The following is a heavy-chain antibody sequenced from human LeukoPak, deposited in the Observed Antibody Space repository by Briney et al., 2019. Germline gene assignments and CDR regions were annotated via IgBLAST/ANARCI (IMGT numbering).Heavy chain of an antibody. Sequence: GGSLRLSCAASGXTFSSYEMNWVRQAPGKGLVWVSRIYSDGSSTNYADSVKGRFTISRDNAKNTLYLQMNSLRAEDTAVYYCARDRSSLGLWFGELRNWGQGTLVTVSS. D-gene: IGHD3-10*01. J-gene: IGHJ4*02. CDR2: IYSDGSST. V-gene: IGHV3-74*01. CDR3: ARDRSSLGLWFGELRN. CDR1: GXTFSSYE.